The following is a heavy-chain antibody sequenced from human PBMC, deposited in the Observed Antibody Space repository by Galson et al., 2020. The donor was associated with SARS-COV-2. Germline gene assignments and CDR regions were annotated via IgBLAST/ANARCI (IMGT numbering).Heavy chain of an antibody. Sequence: GGSLRLSCEVSGLIFKDFWMSWFRQAPGQSLEWVANIRGDGSETNYVESVKGRFSISRDNAMNSLYLQMDSLRVEDTAVYYCTREGWQGAYWGQGSRVTVSS. CDR3: TREGWQGAY. CDR1: GLIFKDFW. V-gene: IGHV3-7*01. CDR2: IRGDGSET. J-gene: IGHJ4*02.